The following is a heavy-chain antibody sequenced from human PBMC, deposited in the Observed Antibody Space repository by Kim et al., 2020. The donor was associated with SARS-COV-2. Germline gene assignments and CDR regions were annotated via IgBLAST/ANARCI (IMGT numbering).Heavy chain of an antibody. Sequence: SETLSLTCAVYGGSFSGYYWSWIRQPPGKGLEWIGEINHSGSTNYNPSLKSRVTISVDTSKNQFSLKLSSVTAADTAVYYCARGIRPRIAAAGTYYFDYWGQGTLVTVSS. CDR2: INHSGST. CDR1: GGSFSGYY. CDR3: ARGIRPRIAAAGTYYFDY. D-gene: IGHD6-13*01. J-gene: IGHJ4*02. V-gene: IGHV4-34*01.